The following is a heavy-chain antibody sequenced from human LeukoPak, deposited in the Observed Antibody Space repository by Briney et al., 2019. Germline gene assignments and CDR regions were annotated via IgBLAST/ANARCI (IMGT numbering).Heavy chain of an antibody. J-gene: IGHJ4*02. Sequence: PGRSLRLSCAASGFTFSSYDMHWVRQASGKGLEWVAVIWYDGSNKYYADSVKGRFTISRDNSKNTLYLQMNSLRAEDTAVYYCAKDGAYCNGGSCPHYWGQGTLVTVSS. CDR2: IWYDGSNK. CDR1: GFTFSSYD. V-gene: IGHV3-33*06. CDR3: AKDGAYCNGGSCPHY. D-gene: IGHD2-15*01.